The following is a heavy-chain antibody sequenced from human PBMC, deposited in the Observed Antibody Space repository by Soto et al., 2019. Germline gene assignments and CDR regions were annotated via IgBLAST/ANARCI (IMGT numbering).Heavy chain of an antibody. J-gene: IGHJ4*02. Sequence: QVQLVESGGGVVQPGRSLRLSCAASGFTFSSYAMHWVRQAPGKGLEWVAVISYDGSNKYYADSVKGRFTISRDNSKNPLYLQMNSLRAEDTAVYYCARAAVRRPCDYWGQGTLVTVSS. D-gene: IGHD6-19*01. CDR2: ISYDGSNK. CDR1: GFTFSSYA. V-gene: IGHV3-30-3*01. CDR3: ARAAVRRPCDY.